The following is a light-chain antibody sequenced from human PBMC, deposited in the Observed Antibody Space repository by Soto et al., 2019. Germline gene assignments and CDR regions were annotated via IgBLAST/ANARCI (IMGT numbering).Light chain of an antibody. Sequence: QSALTQPPSASGSPGQSVTISCTGTSSDVGGYNYVSWYQQYPGRAPKLMIYEVTKRPSGVPDRFSGSKSGNTASLTVSGRQAEDEADYYCSSYAASNNFYFVFGGGTKLTFL. V-gene: IGLV2-8*01. CDR1: SSDVGGYNY. CDR3: SSYAASNNFYFV. CDR2: EVT. J-gene: IGLJ3*02.